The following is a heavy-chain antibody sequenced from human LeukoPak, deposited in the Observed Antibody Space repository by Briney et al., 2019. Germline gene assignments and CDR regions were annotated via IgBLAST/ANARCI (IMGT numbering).Heavy chain of an antibody. D-gene: IGHD3-10*01. CDR1: GFTFSSYG. CDR2: IWYDGSNK. J-gene: IGHJ5*02. CDR3: ARADPCYFGSGPYAVLDP. Sequence: GGSLRLSCAASGFTFSSYGMHWVRQAPGQGLDWVGVIWYDGSNKCYADPVKGRFTILRDNSKNTLYLQITCLRAEHTAVYYCARADPCYFGSGPYAVLDPGGQATRLTV. V-gene: IGHV3-33*01.